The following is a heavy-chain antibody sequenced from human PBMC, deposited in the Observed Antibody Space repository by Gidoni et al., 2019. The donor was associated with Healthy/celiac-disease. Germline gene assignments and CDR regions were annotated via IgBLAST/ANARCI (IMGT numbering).Heavy chain of an antibody. V-gene: IGHV3-23*01. J-gene: IGHJ4*02. CDR2: ISGSGGIT. Sequence: EVQLLESGGGLVQPGGSLRLSCAASGFTFSSYAMGWVRQAPGKGLEWVSAISGSGGITYSADSVKGRFTISRDNSKNTLYLQMNSLRAEDTAVYYCVPAVAGHWGQGTLVTVSS. D-gene: IGHD6-19*01. CDR1: GFTFSSYA. CDR3: VPAVAGH.